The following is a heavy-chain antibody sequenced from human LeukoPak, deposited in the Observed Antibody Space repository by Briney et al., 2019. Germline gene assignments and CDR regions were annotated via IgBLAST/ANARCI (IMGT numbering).Heavy chain of an antibody. V-gene: IGHV1-18*01. D-gene: IGHD3-22*01. Sequence: ASVKVSCKASGYTFTTYGISWGRQAPGQGLEWMGWTSAYNGNTNYAQKLQGRVTMTTDTSTSTAYMELRSLRSDDTAVYYCARDRRIVVVEGYYYYYMDVWGKGTTVTVSS. CDR2: TSAYNGNT. CDR3: ARDRRIVVVEGYYYYYMDV. J-gene: IGHJ6*03. CDR1: GYTFTTYG.